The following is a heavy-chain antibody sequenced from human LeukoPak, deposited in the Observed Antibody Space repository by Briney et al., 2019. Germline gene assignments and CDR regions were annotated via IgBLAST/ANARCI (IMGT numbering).Heavy chain of an antibody. CDR2: ISASGRTT. J-gene: IGHJ4*02. CDR3: AKLCSGGSCYWNY. V-gene: IGHV3-23*01. Sequence: QPGGSLRLSCAAAGFTFSSYAMSWVRQAPGKGLEWVSHISASGRTTDYADSVEGRLTISRDNSKNTVYLQMNSLRAEDTAVYYCAKLCSGGSCYWNYWGQGTLVTVSS. D-gene: IGHD2-15*01. CDR1: GFTFSSYA.